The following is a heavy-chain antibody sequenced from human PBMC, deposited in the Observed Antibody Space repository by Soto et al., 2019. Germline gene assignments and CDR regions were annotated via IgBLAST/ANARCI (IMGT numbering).Heavy chain of an antibody. CDR2: ISGSGGST. CDR1: GFTFSSYA. V-gene: IGHV3-23*01. D-gene: IGHD6-6*01. CDR3: AKDDISIAARPGSAADYYYYGMDV. J-gene: IGHJ6*02. Sequence: GGSLRLSCAASGFTFSSYAMSWVRQAPGKGLEWVSAISGSGGSTYYADSVKGRFTISRDNSKNTLYLQMNSLRAEDTAVYYCAKDDISIAARPGSAADYYYYGMDVWGQGTTVTVSS.